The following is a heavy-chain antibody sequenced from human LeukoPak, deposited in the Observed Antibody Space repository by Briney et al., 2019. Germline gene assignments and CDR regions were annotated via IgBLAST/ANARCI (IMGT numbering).Heavy chain of an antibody. D-gene: IGHD2-2*01. CDR3: ARDLGVPANWFDP. Sequence: SETLSLTCTVSGGSISSYYWSWIRQPPGKGLEWIGYIYYSGSTNYNPSLKSRVTISVDTSKNQFSLKLSSVTAADTAVYYCARDLGVPANWFDPWGQGTLVTVSS. CDR2: IYYSGST. J-gene: IGHJ5*02. V-gene: IGHV4-59*12. CDR1: GGSISSYY.